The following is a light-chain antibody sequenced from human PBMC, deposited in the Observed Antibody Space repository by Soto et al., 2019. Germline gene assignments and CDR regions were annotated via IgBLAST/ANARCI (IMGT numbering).Light chain of an antibody. V-gene: IGKV3D-15*01. CDR1: QSIRTD. CDR2: DAS. Sequence: DIVMTQSPATLSVSPGERATLSCRASQSIRTDLAWYQQKSGQGPRLLIYDASTRATGIPARFSGSGSGTDFTLTISSLQPEDFATYYCQQSYSTPTFGQGTRLEIK. CDR3: QQSYSTPT. J-gene: IGKJ5*01.